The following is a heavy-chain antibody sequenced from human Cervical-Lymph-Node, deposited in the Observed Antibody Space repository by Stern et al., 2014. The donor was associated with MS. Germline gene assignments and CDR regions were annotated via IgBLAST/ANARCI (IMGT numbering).Heavy chain of an antibody. D-gene: IGHD3-22*01. CDR2: ISAYNGNT. J-gene: IGHJ4*02. CDR3: ARDGRYYYDSSGYYLPFDY. Sequence: VQLVESGAEVKKPGASVKVSCKASGYTFTSYGISWVRQAPGQGLYWMGWISAYNGNTNYAQKLQGRVTMTTDTSTSTAYMELRSLRSDDTAVYYCARDGRYYYDSSGYYLPFDYWGQGTLVTVSS. CDR1: GYTFTSYG. V-gene: IGHV1-18*01.